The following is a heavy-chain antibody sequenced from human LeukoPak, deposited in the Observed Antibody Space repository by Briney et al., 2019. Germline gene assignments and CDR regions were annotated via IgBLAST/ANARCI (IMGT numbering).Heavy chain of an antibody. Sequence: GGSLRLSCAASGFTFSGYGMHWLRQAPGKGLEWVAVIPYDASNKYYTDSVQGRFTISRDNSKNTLYLQMNSLRAEDTALYYCAKDITPLAVAEYYFDYWGQGTLVTVSS. CDR3: AKDITPLAVAEYYFDY. V-gene: IGHV3-30*18. CDR1: GFTFSGYG. CDR2: IPYDASNK. D-gene: IGHD6-19*01. J-gene: IGHJ4*02.